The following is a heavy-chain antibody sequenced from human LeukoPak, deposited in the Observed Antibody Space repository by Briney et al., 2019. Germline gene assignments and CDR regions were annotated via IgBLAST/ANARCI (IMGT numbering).Heavy chain of an antibody. Sequence: GGSLRLSCAASGFTFSSYAMHWVRQAPGKGLEWVAVISYDGSNKYYADSVKGRFTISRDNSKNTLYLQMNSLRAEDTAVYYCAKDAYSGYDYWSYYFDYWGQGTLVTVSS. CDR1: GFTFSSYA. V-gene: IGHV3-30*04. D-gene: IGHD5-12*01. J-gene: IGHJ4*02. CDR2: ISYDGSNK. CDR3: AKDAYSGYDYWSYYFDY.